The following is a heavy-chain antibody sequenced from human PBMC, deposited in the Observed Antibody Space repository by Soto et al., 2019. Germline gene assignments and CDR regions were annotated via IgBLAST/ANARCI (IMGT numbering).Heavy chain of an antibody. Sequence: GASVKVSCKVSGYTLTELSMHWVRQAPGKGLEWMGGFDPEDGETIYAQKFQGRVTMTEDTSTDTAYMELSSLRSEDTAVYYCATTMGGGWPNYYYYMDVWGKGTTVTVSS. CDR1: GYTLTELS. V-gene: IGHV1-24*01. D-gene: IGHD6-19*01. CDR2: FDPEDGET. CDR3: ATTMGGGWPNYYYYMDV. J-gene: IGHJ6*03.